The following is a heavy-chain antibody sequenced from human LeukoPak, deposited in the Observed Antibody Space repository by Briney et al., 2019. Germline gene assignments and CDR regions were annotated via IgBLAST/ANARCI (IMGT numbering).Heavy chain of an antibody. Sequence: SQTLSLTCTVSGASISSGSYYWSWIRQPAGKGLEWIGRIYTSGSTNYNPSLKSRVTISVDTSKNQFSLKLSSVTAADTAVYYCARVWDTVTPFVFDYWGQGTLVTVSS. V-gene: IGHV4-61*02. D-gene: IGHD4-17*01. J-gene: IGHJ4*02. CDR1: GASISSGSYY. CDR3: ARVWDTVTPFVFDY. CDR2: IYTSGST.